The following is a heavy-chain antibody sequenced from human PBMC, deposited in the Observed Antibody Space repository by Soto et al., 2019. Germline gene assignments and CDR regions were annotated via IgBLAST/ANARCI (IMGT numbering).Heavy chain of an antibody. D-gene: IGHD5-12*01. J-gene: IGHJ5*02. CDR3: ASEFLDSGYDSQNTNWFDP. Sequence: GASVKVSCKASGYTFTVYYMHWVRQAPGQGLEWMGWINPNSGGTNYAQKFQGRVTMTRDTSISTAYLELSRLRSDDTAVYYCASEFLDSGYDSQNTNWFDPWGQGTLVTVSS. V-gene: IGHV1-2*02. CDR1: GYTFTVYY. CDR2: INPNSGGT.